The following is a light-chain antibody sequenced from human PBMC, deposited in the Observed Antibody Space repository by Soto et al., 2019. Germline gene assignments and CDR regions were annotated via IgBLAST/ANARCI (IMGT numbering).Light chain of an antibody. CDR2: GAS. CDR3: QQYNIWPPIT. V-gene: IGKV3-15*01. CDR1: QSVRTK. Sequence: EIVMTQSPDTPYVSPGEGATLSCRASQSVRTKLAWYQQKAGQAPRLLIYGASTRATGIPDRFSGSGSGTEFTLTISSLQSEDIALYYCQQYNIWPPITFGQGTRLEIK. J-gene: IGKJ5*01.